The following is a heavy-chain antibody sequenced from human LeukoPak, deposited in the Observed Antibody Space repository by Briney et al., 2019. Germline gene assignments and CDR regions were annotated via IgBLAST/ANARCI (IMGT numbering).Heavy chain of an antibody. Sequence: GGSLRLPCAASGFTFSSYGMQWVRQAPGKGLQWVAVIWFDGSNKYYADSVKGRFSISRDNSKNTVYLQMNSLRDEDTAVYYCARFERITIFGVVTAPDYWGQGTLVTVSS. CDR3: ARFERITIFGVVTAPDY. D-gene: IGHD3-3*01. CDR2: IWFDGSNK. CDR1: GFTFSSYG. J-gene: IGHJ4*02. V-gene: IGHV3-33*01.